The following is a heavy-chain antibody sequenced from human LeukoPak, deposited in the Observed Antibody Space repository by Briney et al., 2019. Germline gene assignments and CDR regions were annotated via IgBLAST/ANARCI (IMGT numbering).Heavy chain of an antibody. CDR3: ARGVTQTTYYYYYYMDV. Sequence: VASVKVSCKASGYTFTSYGISWVRQAPGQGLEWMGWISAYNGNTNYAQKLQGRVTITTDTSTSTAYMELRSLRSDDTAVYYCARGVTQTTYYYYYYMDVWGKGTTVTVSS. CDR1: GYTFTSYG. V-gene: IGHV1-18*01. J-gene: IGHJ6*03. CDR2: ISAYNGNT. D-gene: IGHD1/OR15-1a*01.